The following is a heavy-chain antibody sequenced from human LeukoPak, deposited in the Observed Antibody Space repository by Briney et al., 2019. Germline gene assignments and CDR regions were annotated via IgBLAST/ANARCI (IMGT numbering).Heavy chain of an antibody. Sequence: SETLSLTCTVSGGSISSYYWSWIRQPPGKGLEWIGYIYYSGSTNYNPSLKSRVTISVDTSKNQFSLKLSSVTAADTAVYYCARVNAGGAFDIWGQGTMVTVSS. CDR1: GGSISSYY. CDR2: IYYSGST. J-gene: IGHJ3*02. CDR3: ARVNAGGAFDI. D-gene: IGHD1-1*01. V-gene: IGHV4-59*01.